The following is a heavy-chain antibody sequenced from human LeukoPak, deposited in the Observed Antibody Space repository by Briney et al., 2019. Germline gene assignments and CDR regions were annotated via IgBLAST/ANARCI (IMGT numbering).Heavy chain of an antibody. CDR2: TNSDGSST. CDR3: ARDSPYYDSSDAFDI. Sequence: GGSLRLSCAASGFTFSSYWMHWVRQAPGKGLVWVSRTNSDGSSTSYADSVRGRFSISRDNAKDTLYLQMNSLRAEDTAVYYCARDSPYYDSSDAFDIWGQGTMVTVSS. J-gene: IGHJ3*02. CDR1: GFTFSSYW. V-gene: IGHV3-74*01. D-gene: IGHD3-22*01.